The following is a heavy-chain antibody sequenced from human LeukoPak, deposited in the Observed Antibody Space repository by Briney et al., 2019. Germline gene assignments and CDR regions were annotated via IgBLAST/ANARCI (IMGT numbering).Heavy chain of an antibody. J-gene: IGHJ6*02. CDR1: GGSISSYY. CDR2: IYYSGSA. D-gene: IGHD3-22*01. Sequence: PSETLSLTCTVSGGSISSYYWSWIRQPPGKGLEWIGYIYYSGSANYNPSLKSRVTISVDTSKNQFSLKLSSVTAADTAVYYCARFGYYDSSGYYRFGMDVWGQGTTVTVSS. CDR3: ARFGYYDSSGYYRFGMDV. V-gene: IGHV4-59*01.